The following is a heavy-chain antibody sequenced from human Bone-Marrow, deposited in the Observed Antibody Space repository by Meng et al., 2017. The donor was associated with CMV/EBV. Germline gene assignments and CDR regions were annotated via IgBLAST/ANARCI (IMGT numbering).Heavy chain of an antibody. CDR3: ATPPARYSSSWYQGVDN. CDR1: GFTFSSYS. J-gene: IGHJ4*02. D-gene: IGHD6-13*01. CDR2: INSGSTSI. V-gene: IGHV3-48*04. Sequence: GESLKISCSASGFTFSSYSVNWVRQAPGKGLEWVSYINSGSTSILYADSVKGRFTISRDNAKSALFLQMNSLRAEDTAVYYCATPPARYSSSWYQGVDNWGQGTLVTVYS.